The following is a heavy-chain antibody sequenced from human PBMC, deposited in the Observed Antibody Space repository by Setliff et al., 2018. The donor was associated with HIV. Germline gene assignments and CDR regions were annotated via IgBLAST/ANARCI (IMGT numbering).Heavy chain of an antibody. J-gene: IGHJ4*02. CDR3: AREYHIEATYTRLANYFDS. D-gene: IGHD6-19*01. V-gene: IGHV1-46*01. Sequence: ASVKVSCKASGYSFTSYFLHWVRQAPGQGLEWMGIINPNDGATTYAQNFEGRVTMTRDTSTNTVYMELRSLTSEDTAVFYCAREYHIEATYTRLANYFDSWGQGTLVTVSS. CDR1: GYSFTSYF. CDR2: INPNDGAT.